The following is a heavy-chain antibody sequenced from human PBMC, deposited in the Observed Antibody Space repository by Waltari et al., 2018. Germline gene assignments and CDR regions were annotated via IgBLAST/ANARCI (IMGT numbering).Heavy chain of an antibody. D-gene: IGHD1-7*01. CDR2: ISSSGRYT. CDR1: GFTFNTFA. Sequence: EVQLLESGGGLVQPGGTLRRSGATPGFTFNTFAVSWVRQAQGKGLEWVSTISSSGRYTFYTDSVKGRFTISRDNSKSTLYLQMNSLRAEDTAVYYCAKEPRGNNWNYYFDDWGQGTLVTVSS. V-gene: IGHV3-23*01. J-gene: IGHJ4*02. CDR3: AKEPRGNNWNYYFDD.